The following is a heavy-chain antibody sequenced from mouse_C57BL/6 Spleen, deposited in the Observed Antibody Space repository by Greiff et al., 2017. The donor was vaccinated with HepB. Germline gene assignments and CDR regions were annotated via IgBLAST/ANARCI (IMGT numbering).Heavy chain of an antibody. D-gene: IGHD1-1*01. Sequence: EVQVVESEGGLVQPGSSMKLSCTASGFTFSDYYMAWVRQVPEKGLEWVANINYDGSSTYYLDSLKSRFIISRDNAKNILYLQMSSLKSEDTATYYCAREFHYYGSSLYYFDYWGQGTTLTVSS. CDR3: AREFHYYGSSLYYFDY. V-gene: IGHV5-16*01. J-gene: IGHJ2*01. CDR1: GFTFSDYY. CDR2: INYDGSST.